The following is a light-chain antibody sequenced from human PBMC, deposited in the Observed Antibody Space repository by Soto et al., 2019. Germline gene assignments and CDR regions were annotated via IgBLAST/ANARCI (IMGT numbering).Light chain of an antibody. J-gene: IGLJ1*01. CDR3: CSYAGRYTWV. Sequence: QSALTQPRSVSGSPGQSVTISCSGTSSDVGGYTYLSWYQQHPGKAPKLMIYDVSKRPSGVPDRFSGSKSGNTASLTISGLQAEDEAHYYCCSYAGRYTWVFGTGTKVTVL. V-gene: IGLV2-11*01. CDR2: DVS. CDR1: SSDVGGYTY.